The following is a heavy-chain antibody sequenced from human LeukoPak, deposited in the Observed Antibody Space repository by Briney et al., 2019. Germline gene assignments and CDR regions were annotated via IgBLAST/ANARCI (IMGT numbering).Heavy chain of an antibody. J-gene: IGHJ4*02. CDR2: SSGNGGST. D-gene: IGHD1/OR15-1a*01. Sequence: GGSLRLSCAASGFTFSNYAMSWVRQAPGKGLEWVSTSSGNGGSTYYGDSVKGRFTISRDNVKNTLHLQMSSLRAEDTAIYYCARDSNWNNGGFDYWGQGTLVTVSA. CDR3: ARDSNWNNGGFDY. CDR1: GFTFSNYA. V-gene: IGHV3-23*01.